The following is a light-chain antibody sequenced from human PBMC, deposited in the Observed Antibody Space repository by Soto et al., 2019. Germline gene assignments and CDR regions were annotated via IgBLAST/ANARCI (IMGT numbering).Light chain of an antibody. J-gene: IGKJ4*01. Sequence: DIQMTQSPSTLSASVGDRVTITCRASQSVSSWLAWYQQKPGKAPKLLIYKASSLESGVPSRFSGSGSGTEFTLTISSLQPDDFATYYCQQYNSYLLTFGGGTKVEIK. CDR1: QSVSSW. V-gene: IGKV1-5*03. CDR2: KAS. CDR3: QQYNSYLLT.